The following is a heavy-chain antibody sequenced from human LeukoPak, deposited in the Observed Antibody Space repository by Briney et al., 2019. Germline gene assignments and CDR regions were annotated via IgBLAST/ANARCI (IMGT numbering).Heavy chain of an antibody. CDR2: IYYSGST. J-gene: IGHJ3*02. V-gene: IGHV4-34*01. CDR1: GGSFSGYY. CDR3: ARQRRVMVGNAFDI. D-gene: IGHD4/OR15-4a*01. Sequence: PSETLSLTCAVYGGSFSGYYWSWIRQPPGKGLEWIGSIYYSGSTYYNPSLKSRVTISVDTSKNQFSLKLSSVAAADTAVYYCARQRRVMVGNAFDIWGQGTMVTVSS.